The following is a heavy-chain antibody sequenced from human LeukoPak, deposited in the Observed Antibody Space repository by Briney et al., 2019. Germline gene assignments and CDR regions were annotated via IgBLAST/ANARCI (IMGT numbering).Heavy chain of an antibody. V-gene: IGHV1-46*01. D-gene: IGHD3-22*01. CDR2: INPSGSST. Sequence: GASVKVSCKASGYSFTSHYMHWVRQAPGQGLEWLGLINPSGSSTLYAQKFQGRVTMTRDMSTTTDYMEMSSLRSEDTAVYYCARDSGYYEYYFDYWGQGTLVTVSS. CDR1: GYSFTSHY. CDR3: ARDSGYYEYYFDY. J-gene: IGHJ4*02.